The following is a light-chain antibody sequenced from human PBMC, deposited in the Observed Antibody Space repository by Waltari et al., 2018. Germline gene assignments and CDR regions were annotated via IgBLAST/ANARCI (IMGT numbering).Light chain of an antibody. CDR3: QQYGSSPRT. J-gene: IGKJ1*01. CDR1: QSVTSNY. V-gene: IGKV3-20*01. CDR2: GAS. Sequence: DIVLTQSPGTLSLSPGESATLSCRASQSVTSNYLAWYQQKPGQAPRLPIYGASSRATGIPDRFSGSGSGTEFTLTISRLEPEDFTVYYCQQYGSSPRTFGQGTKVESK.